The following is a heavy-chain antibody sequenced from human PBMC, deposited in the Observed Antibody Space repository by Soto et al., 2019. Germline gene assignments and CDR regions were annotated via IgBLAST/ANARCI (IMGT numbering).Heavy chain of an antibody. J-gene: IGHJ6*02. V-gene: IGHV1-18*01. D-gene: IGHD6-25*01. CDR1: GYTFTSYG. CDR2: ISAYNGNT. Sequence: QVQLVQSGAEVKKPGASVKVSCKASGYTFTSYGISWVRQAPGQGLEWMGWISAYNGNTNYAQKLQGRVTMTTDTSTSTAYMELRSLRSEDTAVYYCASVSSGRYYYYGMDVWGQGTTVTVSS. CDR3: ASVSSGRYYYYGMDV.